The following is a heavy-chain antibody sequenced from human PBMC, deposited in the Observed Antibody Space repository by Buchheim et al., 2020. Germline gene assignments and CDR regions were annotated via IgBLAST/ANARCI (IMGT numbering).Heavy chain of an antibody. J-gene: IGHJ4*02. D-gene: IGHD5-12*01. CDR2: FYYSGST. CDR1: GGSISSGGYY. CDR3: ARELVATTTLDY. Sequence: QVQLQESGPGLVKPPQTLSLTCSVSGGSISSGGYYWTWIRQHPGKGLEWIGYFYYSGSTYYNPSLKSRVIISVDTSKNQLSLKLTSVTAADTAVYYCARELVATTTLDYWGQGTL. V-gene: IGHV4-31*03.